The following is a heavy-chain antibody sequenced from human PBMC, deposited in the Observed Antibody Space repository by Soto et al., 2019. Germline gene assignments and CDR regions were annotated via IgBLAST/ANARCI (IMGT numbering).Heavy chain of an antibody. V-gene: IGHV1-3*01. J-gene: IGHJ4*02. CDR3: ARGRVGGSYYHLDY. CDR2: INAGNGNT. D-gene: IGHD1-26*01. Sequence: ASVKVSCKASGYTFTSYAMHWVRQAPGQRLEWMGRINAGNGNTKYSQKFQGRVTITRDTSASTAYMELSSLRSEDAAVYYCARGRVGGSYYHLDYWGQGTLVTVSS. CDR1: GYTFTSYA.